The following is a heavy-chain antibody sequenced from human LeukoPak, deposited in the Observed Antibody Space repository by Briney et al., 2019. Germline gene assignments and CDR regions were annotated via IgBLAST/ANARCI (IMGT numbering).Heavy chain of an antibody. CDR3: AKAEDPASEYYDSRNVGADY. Sequence: GGSLRLSCAAPGFTFSSYAMSWVRQASGKGLEWVSAISGSGGSTYYADSVKGRFTISRDNSKNTLYLQMNSLRAEDTAVYYCAKAEDPASEYYDSRNVGADYWGQGTLVTVSS. CDR1: GFTFSSYA. J-gene: IGHJ4*02. D-gene: IGHD3-22*01. CDR2: ISGSGGST. V-gene: IGHV3-23*01.